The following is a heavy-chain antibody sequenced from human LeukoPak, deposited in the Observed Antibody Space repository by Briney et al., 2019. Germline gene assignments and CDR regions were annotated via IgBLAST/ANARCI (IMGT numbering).Heavy chain of an antibody. V-gene: IGHV4-59*02. CDR1: GGFVSSNY. Sequence: SETLSLTCTVSGGFVSSNYWSWIRQPPGKGLEWIGYIYYSGSTNYNPSLKSRVTISEDTSKNQFSLKLTSVTAADTAVYYCARYTGSGVYYLDYWGQGTLVTVSS. J-gene: IGHJ4*02. D-gene: IGHD5-18*01. CDR3: ARYTGSGVYYLDY. CDR2: IYYSGST.